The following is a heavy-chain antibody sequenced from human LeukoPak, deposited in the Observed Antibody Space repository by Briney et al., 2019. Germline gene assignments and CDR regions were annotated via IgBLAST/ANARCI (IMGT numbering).Heavy chain of an antibody. J-gene: IGHJ4*02. CDR2: IYTSGAT. V-gene: IGHV4-4*07. CDR1: GGFISNYY. CDR3: ARGPYQYYFDY. Sequence: PSETLSLTCTVSGGFISNYYWSWIRQPAGKGLEWIGRIYTSGATNSNPSLKSRVTVSVDTAKNQFSLKLSSVTAADTAVYYCARGPYQYYFDYWGQGTLVTVSS. D-gene: IGHD2-2*01.